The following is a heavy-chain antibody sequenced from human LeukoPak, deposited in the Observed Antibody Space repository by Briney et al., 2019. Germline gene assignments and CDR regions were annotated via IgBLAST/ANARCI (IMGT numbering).Heavy chain of an antibody. V-gene: IGHV3-53*01. J-gene: IGHJ4*02. D-gene: IGHD6-19*01. CDR2: IYSGGST. CDR3: ARSRLYSSGYFFDY. Sequence: GGSLRLSCAASGFTVSSNYMSWVRQARGKGLEWVSVIYSGGSTYYADSVKGRFTISRDNSKNTLYLQMNSLRAEDTAVYYCARSRLYSSGYFFDYWGQGTLVTVSS. CDR1: GFTVSSNY.